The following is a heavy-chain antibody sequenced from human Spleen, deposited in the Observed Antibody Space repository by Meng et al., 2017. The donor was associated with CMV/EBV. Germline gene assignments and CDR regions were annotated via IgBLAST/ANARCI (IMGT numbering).Heavy chain of an antibody. V-gene: IGHV3-21*01. CDR3: VSPEINGLSKHFDH. J-gene: IGHJ4*02. CDR2: ISSAGGFI. CDR1: GFAFSRYS. D-gene: IGHD1-14*01. Sequence: GESLKISCAASGFAFSRYSMNWVRQAPGKGLEWVSSISSAGGFIYLADSVKGRFTISRNNDKNMLYLQMNSLRAEDTAMYYCVSPEINGLSKHFDHWGQGTLVTSPQ.